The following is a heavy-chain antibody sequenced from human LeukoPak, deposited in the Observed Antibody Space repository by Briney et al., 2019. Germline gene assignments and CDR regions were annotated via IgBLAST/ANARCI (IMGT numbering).Heavy chain of an antibody. CDR1: GGSISSSSYY. Sequence: PSETLSLTCTVSGGSISSSSYYWGWIRQPPGKGLEWIGEINHSGSTNYNPSLKSRVTISVDTSKNQFSLKLSSVTAADTAVYYCARGRRNWNYHPSGRQCDAFDIWGQGTMVTVSS. D-gene: IGHD1-7*01. CDR3: ARGRRNWNYHPSGRQCDAFDI. J-gene: IGHJ3*02. CDR2: INHSGST. V-gene: IGHV4-39*07.